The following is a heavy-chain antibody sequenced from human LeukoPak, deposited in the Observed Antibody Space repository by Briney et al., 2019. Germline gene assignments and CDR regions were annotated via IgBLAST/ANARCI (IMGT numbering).Heavy chain of an antibody. CDR2: IYSGGGT. J-gene: IGHJ5*02. CDR3: ARDPPGIAAGGNGA. CDR1: GVTVSNNY. D-gene: IGHD6-13*01. Sequence: GGSLRLSCVASGVTVSNNYMCWVRQAPGKGLEWVSLIYSGGGTSYADSVKGRFTISRDASKNTVYLQMSSLRPEDTAIYYCARDPPGIAAGGNGAWGQGTLVTVSS. V-gene: IGHV3-53*01.